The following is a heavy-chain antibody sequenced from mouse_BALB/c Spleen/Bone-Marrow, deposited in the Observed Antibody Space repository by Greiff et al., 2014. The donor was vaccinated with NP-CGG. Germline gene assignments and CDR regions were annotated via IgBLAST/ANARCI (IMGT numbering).Heavy chain of an antibody. Sequence: EVQVVESGAELVKPGASVKLSCTASGFNIKDTYMHWVKQSPEQGLEWIGRIDPANGTTKYDQKFQSTAIITANTTSNTAFLQISSLTSEDTAVYYCARSYGSSPFDYWGQGTTLTVSS. CDR3: ARSYGSSPFDY. D-gene: IGHD1-1*01. J-gene: IGHJ2*01. CDR2: IDPANGTT. V-gene: IGHV14-3*02. CDR1: GFNIKDTY.